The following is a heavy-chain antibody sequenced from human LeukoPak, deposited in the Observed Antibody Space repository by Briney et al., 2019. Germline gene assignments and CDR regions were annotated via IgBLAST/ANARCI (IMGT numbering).Heavy chain of an antibody. Sequence: ASVKVSCKASGYTFTSYDINWVRQATGQGLEWMGWMNPNSGNTGYAQEFQGRVTMTRNTSISTAYMELSSLRSEDTAVYYCASRGGRSSGYSDFDYWGQGTLVTVSS. D-gene: IGHD3-22*01. CDR1: GYTFTSYD. J-gene: IGHJ4*02. CDR3: ASRGGRSSGYSDFDY. V-gene: IGHV1-8*01. CDR2: MNPNSGNT.